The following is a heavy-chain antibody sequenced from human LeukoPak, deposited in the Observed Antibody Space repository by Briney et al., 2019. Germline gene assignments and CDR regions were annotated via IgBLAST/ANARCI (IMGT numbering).Heavy chain of an antibody. D-gene: IGHD3-16*02. CDR3: ARGVNSFGGIIAHFDY. Sequence: GGSLRLSCAASGFTFNNYNMNWVRQAPGKGPEWVAYISTGSSAIYYAASVKGRFTISRDNAENSLYLQMSGLRDEDTAVYYCARGVNSFGGIIAHFDYWGQGTLVTVSS. CDR1: GFTFNNYN. J-gene: IGHJ4*02. CDR2: ISTGSSAI. V-gene: IGHV3-48*02.